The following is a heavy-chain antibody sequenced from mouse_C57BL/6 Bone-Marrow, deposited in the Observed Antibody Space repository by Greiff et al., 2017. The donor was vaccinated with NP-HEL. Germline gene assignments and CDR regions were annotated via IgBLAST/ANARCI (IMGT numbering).Heavy chain of an antibody. J-gene: IGHJ2*01. V-gene: IGHV1-26*01. CDR3: ARGHYGYYEDY. CDR2: IHPNNGGT. D-gene: IGHD2-3*01. Sequence: VQLQQSGPELVKPGASVKISCKASGYTFTDYYMNWVKQSHGQSLEWIGDIHPNNGGTSYNQKFKGKATLTVDKSSSTAYMELRSLTAEDSAVYYCARGHYGYYEDYWGQGTTLTVSS. CDR1: GYTFTDYY.